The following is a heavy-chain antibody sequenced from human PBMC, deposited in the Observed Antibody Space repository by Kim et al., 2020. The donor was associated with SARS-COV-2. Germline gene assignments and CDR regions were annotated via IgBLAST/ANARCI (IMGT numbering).Heavy chain of an antibody. D-gene: IGHD1-26*01. Sequence: QKFQGRVTITADESTSTAYMELSSLRSEDTAVYYCARPRWELLRTAAFDPWGQGTLVTVSS. J-gene: IGHJ5*02. CDR3: ARPRWELLRTAAFDP. V-gene: IGHV1-69*01.